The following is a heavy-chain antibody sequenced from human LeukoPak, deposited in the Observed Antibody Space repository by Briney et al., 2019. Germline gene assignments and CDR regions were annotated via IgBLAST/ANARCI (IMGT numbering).Heavy chain of an antibody. CDR3: AKSTDVEMAIIHLDY. D-gene: IGHD5-24*01. V-gene: IGHV3-23*01. CDR2: LSGSGGST. J-gene: IGHJ4*02. Sequence: GGSLRLSCAASGFTFSSYAMIWVRQAPGKGREGVSALSGSGGSTYYADSVKGRFTNSRDNYKNTLYLQMNSLRAEDTAVYYCAKSTDVEMAIIHLDYWGQGTLVTDSS. CDR1: GFTFSSYA.